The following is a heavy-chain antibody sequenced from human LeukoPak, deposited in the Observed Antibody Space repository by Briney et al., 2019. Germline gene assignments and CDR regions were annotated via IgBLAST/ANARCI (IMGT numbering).Heavy chain of an antibody. CDR2: INPNSGGT. CDR1: GYTFTGYY. CDR3: ARGLLSFMRSDYSNYWDNWFDP. J-gene: IGHJ5*02. Sequence: VASVKVSCKASGYTFTGYYMHWVRQAPGQGLEWMGWINPNSGGTNYAQKFQGRVTMTRDTSISTAYMELSRLRSDDTAVYYCARGLLSFMRSDYSNYWDNWFDPWGQGTLVTVSS. D-gene: IGHD4-11*01. V-gene: IGHV1-2*02.